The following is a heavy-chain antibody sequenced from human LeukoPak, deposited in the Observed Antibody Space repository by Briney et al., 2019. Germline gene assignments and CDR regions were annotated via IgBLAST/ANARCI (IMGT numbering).Heavy chain of an antibody. CDR1: GGSISSSSYY. V-gene: IGHV4-39*01. D-gene: IGHD6-19*01. J-gene: IGHJ4*02. CDR2: IYYSGST. CDR3: ARPIVGSGWYYFDY. Sequence: SETLSLTCTVSGGSISSSSYYWGCIRQPPGKGLEWIGSIYYSGSTYYNPSLKSRVTISVDTSKSQFSLKLSSVTAADTAVYYCARPIVGSGWYYFDYWGQGTLVTVSS.